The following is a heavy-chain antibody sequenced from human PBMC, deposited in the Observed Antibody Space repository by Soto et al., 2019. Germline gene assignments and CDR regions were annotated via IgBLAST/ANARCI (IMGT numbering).Heavy chain of an antibody. Sequence: ASVKVSCKASGYTFCSYAMHWVRQAPGQRLEWMGWINAGYGNTKSSQKFQDRVSISRDTSAITAYMELTSLRSEDTAVYYCARDTGDGTFDFWGQGTLVTVSS. D-gene: IGHD7-27*01. J-gene: IGHJ4*02. V-gene: IGHV1-3*01. CDR1: GYTFCSYA. CDR3: ARDTGDGTFDF. CDR2: INAGYGNT.